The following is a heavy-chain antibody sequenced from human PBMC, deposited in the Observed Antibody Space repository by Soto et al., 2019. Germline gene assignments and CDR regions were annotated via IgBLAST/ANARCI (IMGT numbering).Heavy chain of an antibody. CDR2: ISGSGGST. CDR1: GFTFSSYA. V-gene: IGHV3-23*01. J-gene: IGHJ5*02. CDR3: AKEKGLMDWFDP. D-gene: IGHD6-19*01. Sequence: GESLKISCAASGFTFSSYAMSWVRQAPGKGLEWVSAISGSGGSTYYADSVKGRFTISRDNSKNTLYLQMNSLRAEDTAVYYCAKEKGLMDWFDPWGQGTLVTVSS.